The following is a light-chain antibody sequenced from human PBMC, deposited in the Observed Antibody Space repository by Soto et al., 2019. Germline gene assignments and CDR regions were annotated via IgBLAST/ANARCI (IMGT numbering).Light chain of an antibody. V-gene: IGLV2-23*01. Sequence: QSVLTQPASVSGSPGQSITISCTGSSSYVGTYDLVSWYQHHPGAAPKLMIYEATRRPSGISNRFSGSKSGNTASLTISGLQAEDEADYYCCSFAGSNSWVFGGGTKLTVL. CDR2: EAT. CDR1: SSYVGTYDL. CDR3: CSFAGSNSWV. J-gene: IGLJ3*02.